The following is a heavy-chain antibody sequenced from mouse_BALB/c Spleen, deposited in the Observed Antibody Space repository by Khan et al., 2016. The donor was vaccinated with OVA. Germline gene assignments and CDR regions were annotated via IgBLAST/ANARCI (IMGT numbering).Heavy chain of an antibody. V-gene: IGHV5-6*01. CDR1: GFTFSTYG. J-gene: IGHJ3*01. D-gene: IGHD1-1*01. Sequence: EVELVEPGGDLVKPGGSLKLSCAASGFTFSTYGMSWVRQAPDKRLEWVATVSTGGSYTYYPDSVKGRFTISRDNAKNTLYLQMSGLWSEDTAMLYCTRLAYYYDSEGFAYWGQGTLVTVSA. CDR3: TRLAYYYDSEGFAY. CDR2: VSTGGSYT.